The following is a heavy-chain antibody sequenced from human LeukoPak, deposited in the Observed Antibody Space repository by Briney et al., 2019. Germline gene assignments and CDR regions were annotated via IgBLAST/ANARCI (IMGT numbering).Heavy chain of an antibody. V-gene: IGHV3-15*01. D-gene: IGHD6-6*01. CDR2: IKSKTDGGTT. Sequence: SGGSLRLSCAASGFTFSNAWMSWVRQAPGKGLEWVGRIKSKTDGGTTDYAAPVKGRFTISRDDSKNTLYLQMNSLKTKDTAVYYCTTAAEYSSSGDAFDIWGQGTMVTVSS. CDR3: TTAAEYSSSGDAFDI. J-gene: IGHJ3*02. CDR1: GFTFSNAW.